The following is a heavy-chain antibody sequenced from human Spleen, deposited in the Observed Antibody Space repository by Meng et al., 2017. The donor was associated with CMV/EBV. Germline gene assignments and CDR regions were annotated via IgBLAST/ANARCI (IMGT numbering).Heavy chain of an antibody. CDR2: IYSGGSST. Sequence: GESLKISCAASGFTFSSYAMSWVRQAPGKGLEWVSVIYSGGSSTYYADSVKGRFTISRDNSKNTLYLQMNSLRAEDTAVYYCAAQYCTNGVCYPFGYWGQGTLVTVSS. J-gene: IGHJ4*02. CDR1: GFTFSSYA. CDR3: AAQYCTNGVCYPFGY. V-gene: IGHV3-23*03. D-gene: IGHD2-8*01.